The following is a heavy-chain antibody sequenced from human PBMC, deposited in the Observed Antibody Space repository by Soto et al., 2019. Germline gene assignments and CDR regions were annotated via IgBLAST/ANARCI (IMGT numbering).Heavy chain of an antibody. Sequence: SETLSLTCTVSGGSINNYYWSWIRQPPGKGLEWSGSIYYSGSTNYNPSLKSRVTISVDTSKNQFSLKLSSVTAADTAVYYCARAAPRYRSGGSCYPGRDYWGQGTLVTVSS. CDR1: GGSINNYY. CDR3: ARAAPRYRSGGSCYPGRDY. J-gene: IGHJ4*02. CDR2: IYYSGST. V-gene: IGHV4-59*12. D-gene: IGHD2-15*01.